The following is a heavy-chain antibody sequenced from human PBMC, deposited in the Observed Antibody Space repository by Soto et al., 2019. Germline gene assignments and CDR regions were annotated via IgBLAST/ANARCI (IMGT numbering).Heavy chain of an antibody. V-gene: IGHV3-23*01. Sequence: EVQVLESGGGLVQPGGSLRLSCAGSGFTFINYAMNWVRQAPGKGLEWVSSISGGGDAAFFPDSVRGRFTISRDNSKNTVTLQMNSLGVEDTAVYYSARKILGSTTRPKYWYFDLWGRGTLVTVSS. D-gene: IGHD7-27*01. CDR3: ARKILGSTTRPKYWYFDL. CDR2: ISGGGDAA. CDR1: GFTFINYA. J-gene: IGHJ2*01.